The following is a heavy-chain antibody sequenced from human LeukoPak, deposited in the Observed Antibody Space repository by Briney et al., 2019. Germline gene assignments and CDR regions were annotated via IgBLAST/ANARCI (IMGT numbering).Heavy chain of an antibody. J-gene: IGHJ5*02. CDR3: ATEITYDYVWGSYTGP. CDR1: GYTLTELS. V-gene: IGHV1-24*01. D-gene: IGHD3-16*01. CDR2: FDPEDGET. Sequence: ASVKVSCKVSGYTLTELSMHWVRQAPGKGLEWMGGFDPEDGETIYAQKFQGRVTMTEDTSTDTAYMELSSLRSEDTAVYYCATEITYDYVWGSYTGPWGQGTLVTVSS.